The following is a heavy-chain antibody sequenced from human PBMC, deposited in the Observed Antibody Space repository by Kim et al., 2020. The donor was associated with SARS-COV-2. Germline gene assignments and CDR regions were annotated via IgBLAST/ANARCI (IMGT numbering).Heavy chain of an antibody. CDR1: GFTFSSYG. D-gene: IGHD3-10*01. CDR2: ISYYVLNK. V-gene: IGHV3-30*18. Sequence: GGSLRLSCAASGFTFSSYGMHCVRPAPFPVLSFFSFISYYVLNKYYADSVKGRFTISRDNSKNTLYRQMNSLSAEDTAVYYCAKGLGTMADYWGKGTLVTVAS. CDR3: AKGLGTMADY. J-gene: IGHJ4*02.